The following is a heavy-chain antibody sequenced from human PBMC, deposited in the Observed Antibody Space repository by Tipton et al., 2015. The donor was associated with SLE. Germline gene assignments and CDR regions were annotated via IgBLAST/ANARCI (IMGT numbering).Heavy chain of an antibody. CDR1: GFTVSRNY. Sequence: SLRLSCAASGFTVSRNYMTWVRQAPGKGLEWVLVIYSGGPTYSADSVKGRFTISRDSSKNTLYLQMNSLRPEDTAVYYCARDGGYGMDVWGQGTRVTVSS. J-gene: IGHJ6*02. CDR2: IYSGGPT. D-gene: IGHD3-3*01. CDR3: ARDGGYGMDV. V-gene: IGHV3-53*05.